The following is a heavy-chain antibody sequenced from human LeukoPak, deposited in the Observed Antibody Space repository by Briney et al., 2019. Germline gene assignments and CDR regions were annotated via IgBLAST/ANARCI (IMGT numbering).Heavy chain of an antibody. CDR1: GYTFTSYD. J-gene: IGHJ4*02. CDR2: MNPNSGNT. CDR3: ARGPPSLYYYNSSVYYSDY. D-gene: IGHD3-22*01. V-gene: IGHV1-8*01. Sequence: ASVKVSCKASGYTFTSYDINWVRQATGQGLEWMGWMNPNSGNTGYAQKFQGRVTMTRNTSISTAYMELSSLRSEDTAVYYCARGPPSLYYYNSSVYYSDYGARETLDTVS.